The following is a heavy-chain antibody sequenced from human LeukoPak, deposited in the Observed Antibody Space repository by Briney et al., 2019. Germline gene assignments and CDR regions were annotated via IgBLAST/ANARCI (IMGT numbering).Heavy chain of an antibody. J-gene: IGHJ5*02. Sequence: SGPTLVKPTQTLTLTCTFSGFSLSTSGVGVGWIRQPPGKALEWLALIYWDDDKRYSPSLKSRLTITKDTSKNQVVLTMTNMDPVDTATYYCARRRSGYDILTGLGGNWFDPWGQGTLVTVSS. CDR3: ARRRSGYDILTGLGGNWFDP. CDR2: IYWDDDK. V-gene: IGHV2-5*02. D-gene: IGHD3-9*01. CDR1: GFSLSTSGVG.